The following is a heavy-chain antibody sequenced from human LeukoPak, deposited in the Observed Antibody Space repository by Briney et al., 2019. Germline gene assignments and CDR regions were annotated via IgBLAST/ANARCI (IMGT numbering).Heavy chain of an antibody. CDR2: INPRSGGT. Sequence: GASVKVSCKATGYPFTDYYIHWVRQAPGQRLEWMGWINPRSGGTNFTQEFQGRVTMTRDTSLNTAYMDLSGLTSDDTAVYYCAREGNSFETRGLGVTFWFDPWGQGTLVTVSS. V-gene: IGHV1-2*02. CDR3: AREGNSFETRGLGVTFWFDP. CDR1: GYPFTDYY. D-gene: IGHD2-21*02. J-gene: IGHJ5*02.